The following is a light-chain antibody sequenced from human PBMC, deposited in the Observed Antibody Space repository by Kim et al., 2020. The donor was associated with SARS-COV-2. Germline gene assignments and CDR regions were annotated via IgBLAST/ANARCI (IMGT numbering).Light chain of an antibody. CDR1: QRVGNY. CDR2: GAC. V-gene: IGKV3-11*01. Sequence: PGGRATPSCRASQRVGNYCGLYQQKPGQAPRLSIYGACNRATGIPARFRGSGSGTDFTLTISSLGPEDFAVYFCQQRADWSRDLTFGEGTKVDIK. CDR3: QQRADWSRDLT. J-gene: IGKJ1*01.